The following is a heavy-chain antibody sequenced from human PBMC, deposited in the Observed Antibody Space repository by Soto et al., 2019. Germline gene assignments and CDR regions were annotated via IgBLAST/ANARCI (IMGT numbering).Heavy chain of an antibody. Sequence: PGESLKISCKGSGYSFTSYWIGWVRQMPGKGLEWMGIIYPGDSDTRYSPSFQGQVTISADKSISTAYLQWSSLKASDTAMYYCARHGAVGGVVVVAATPYAFDIWGQGTMVTVSS. CDR1: GYSFTSYW. V-gene: IGHV5-51*01. CDR3: ARHGAVGGVVVVAATPYAFDI. CDR2: IYPGDSDT. D-gene: IGHD2-15*01. J-gene: IGHJ3*02.